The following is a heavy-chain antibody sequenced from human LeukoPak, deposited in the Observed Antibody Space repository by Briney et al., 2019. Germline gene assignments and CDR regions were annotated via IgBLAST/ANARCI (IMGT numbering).Heavy chain of an antibody. CDR2: ISSSGSTI. CDR1: GFTFSSYE. Sequence: PGGSLRLSCAASGFTFSSYEMNWVRQAPGKGLEWVSYISSSGSTIYYADSVKGRFTISRDNAKNSLYLQMNSLRAEDRAVYYCAREDCSSSSCYLAVHGLDVWGQGTTVTVSS. J-gene: IGHJ6*02. V-gene: IGHV3-48*03. D-gene: IGHD2-2*01. CDR3: AREDCSSSSCYLAVHGLDV.